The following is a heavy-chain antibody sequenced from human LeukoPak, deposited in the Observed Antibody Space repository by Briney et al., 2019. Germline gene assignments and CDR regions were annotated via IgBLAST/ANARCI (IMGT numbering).Heavy chain of an antibody. Sequence: SETLSLTCTVSGGTMRSNYWSLTRQPPGKGLEWIGNIYYSGSTNYNPSLKSRVTISIDPSKNQFSLKLSSVTAADTAIYYCVKDNGRWFDPWGQGTLVIVSS. CDR2: IYYSGST. CDR3: VKDNGRWFDP. D-gene: IGHD1-26*01. V-gene: IGHV4-59*01. J-gene: IGHJ5*02. CDR1: GGTMRSNY.